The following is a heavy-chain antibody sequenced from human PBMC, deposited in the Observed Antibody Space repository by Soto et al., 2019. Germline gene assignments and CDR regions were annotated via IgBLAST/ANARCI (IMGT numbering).Heavy chain of an antibody. CDR2: IKSKTDGGTT. V-gene: IGHV3-15*01. J-gene: IGHJ4*02. CDR3: TTDPSIAARPRWNY. Sequence: GGSPRLSCAASGSTFSNAWMSWVRQAPGKGLEWVGRIKSKTDGGTTDYAAPVKGRFTISRDDSKNTLYLQMNSLKTEDTAVYYCTTDPSIAARPRWNYWGQGTLVTVSS. CDR1: GSTFSNAW. D-gene: IGHD6-6*01.